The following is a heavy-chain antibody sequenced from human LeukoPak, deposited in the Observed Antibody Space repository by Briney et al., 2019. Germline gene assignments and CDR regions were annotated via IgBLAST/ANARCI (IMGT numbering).Heavy chain of an antibody. J-gene: IGHJ3*02. D-gene: IGHD6-19*01. V-gene: IGHV6-1*01. CDR1: GDSVSSNSAA. CDR2: TYYRSNRYN. CDR3: AREFVAVAGTRARFAFDI. Sequence: PSQTLSLTCAISGDSVSSNSAAWNWIRQSPSRGLEWLGRTYYRSNRYNGYAVSVKSRITISPYTFKNQFSLQLNSVTPEDTAVYYCAREFVAVAGTRARFAFDIWGQGTMVTVSS.